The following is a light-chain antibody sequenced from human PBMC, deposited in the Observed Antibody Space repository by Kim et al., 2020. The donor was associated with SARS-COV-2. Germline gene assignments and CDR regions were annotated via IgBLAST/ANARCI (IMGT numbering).Light chain of an antibody. V-gene: IGLV7-46*01. CDR2: DTS. Sequence: QAVVTQEPSLTVSPGGTVTLTCGSSTGAVTSGHYPYWFQQKPGQAPRTLIYDTSNKHSWTPARFSGSLLGGKAALTLSGAQPEDEAEYYCLLSYSGASMVFGGGTQLTVL. CDR3: LLSYSGASMV. J-gene: IGLJ3*02. CDR1: TGAVTSGHY.